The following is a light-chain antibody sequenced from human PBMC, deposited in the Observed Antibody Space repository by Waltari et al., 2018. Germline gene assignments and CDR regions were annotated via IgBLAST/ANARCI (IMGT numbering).Light chain of an antibody. CDR1: QSISGY. J-gene: IGKJ4*01. Sequence: CRASQSISGYLNWYQQKPGKAPKVLIYATSSLQSGVPSRFSGSGSGTDFTLTISSLQPEDFATYYCQQSYRTPPLTLGGGTKVEIK. CDR3: QQSYRTPPLT. V-gene: IGKV1-39*01. CDR2: ATS.